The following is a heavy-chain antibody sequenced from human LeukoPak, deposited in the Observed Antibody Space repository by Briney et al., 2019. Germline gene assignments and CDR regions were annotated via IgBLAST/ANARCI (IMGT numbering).Heavy chain of an antibody. D-gene: IGHD3-22*01. J-gene: IGHJ4*02. Sequence: GGSLRLSCAASGFTFSSYTMNWVRQAPGKGLEWVSSISSSSSYIYYADSVKGRSTISRDNAKNSLYLQMNSLRAEDTAVYYCARENYYDSSGYYGYWGQGTLVTVSS. CDR3: ARENYYDSSGYYGY. V-gene: IGHV3-21*01. CDR1: GFTFSSYT. CDR2: ISSSSSYI.